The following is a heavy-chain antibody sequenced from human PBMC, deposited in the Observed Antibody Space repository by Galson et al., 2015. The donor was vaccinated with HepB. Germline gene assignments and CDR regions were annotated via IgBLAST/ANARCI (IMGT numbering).Heavy chain of an antibody. CDR1: GFNFGFTFDDYA. J-gene: IGHJ3*02. D-gene: IGHD3-16*01. Sequence: SLRLSCAASGFNFGFTFDDYAMHWVRQAPGKGREWVSGINWKSGSIGYADSAKGRFTISRDNAKNSLDLQMNSLRAEDTALYYCAKELRRAMLTPGSLDIWGQGTMVTVSS. CDR3: AKELRRAMLTPGSLDI. V-gene: IGHV3-9*01. CDR2: INWKSGSI.